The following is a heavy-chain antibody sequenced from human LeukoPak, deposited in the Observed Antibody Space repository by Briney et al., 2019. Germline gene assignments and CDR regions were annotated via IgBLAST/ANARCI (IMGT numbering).Heavy chain of an antibody. Sequence: GGSLRLSCAASGFTFSSYSMNWVRQAPGKGLEWVSYISSSSSTIYYADSVKGRFTISRDNAKNSLYLQMGSLRAEDMAVYYCARDGSVYYYYMDVWGKGTTVTVSS. CDR3: ARDGSVYYYYMDV. CDR1: GFTFSSYS. CDR2: ISSSSSTI. V-gene: IGHV3-48*01. J-gene: IGHJ6*03.